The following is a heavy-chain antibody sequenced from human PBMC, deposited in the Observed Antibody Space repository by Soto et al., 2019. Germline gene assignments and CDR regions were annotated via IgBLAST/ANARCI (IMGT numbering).Heavy chain of an antibody. CDR1: GFTFSSYG. V-gene: IGHV3-33*01. CDR3: ATGYSSGWYVSYLDY. Sequence: LRLSCAASGFTFSSYGMHWVRQAPGKGLEWVAVIWYDGSNKYYADSVKGRFTISRDNSKNTPYLQMNSLRAEDTAVYHCATGYSSGWYVSYLDYWGQGTLVTVSS. D-gene: IGHD6-19*01. J-gene: IGHJ4*02. CDR2: IWYDGSNK.